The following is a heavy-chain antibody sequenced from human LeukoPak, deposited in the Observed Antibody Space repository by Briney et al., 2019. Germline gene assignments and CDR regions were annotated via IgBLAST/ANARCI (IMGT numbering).Heavy chain of an antibody. D-gene: IGHD2-2*01. Sequence: ASVKVSCKASGGTFSSYTISWVRQAPGQGLEWMGRIIPILGIAHYAQKFQGRVTITADKSTSTAYMELSSLRSEDTAVYYCARDLARYCSSTSCHLSYYYYGMDVWGQGTTVTVSS. CDR3: ARDLARYCSSTSCHLSYYYYGMDV. CDR2: IIPILGIA. V-gene: IGHV1-69*04. CDR1: GGTFSSYT. J-gene: IGHJ6*02.